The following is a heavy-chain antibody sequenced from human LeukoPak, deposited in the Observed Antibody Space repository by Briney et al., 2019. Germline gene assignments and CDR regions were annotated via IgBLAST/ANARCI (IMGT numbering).Heavy chain of an antibody. V-gene: IGHV3-21*01. CDR2: ISSSSSYI. CDR3: ASASGSRVYYFDY. CDR1: GFTFSSYS. J-gene: IGHJ4*02. D-gene: IGHD3-10*01. Sequence: GGSLRLSCAASGFTFSSYSMNWVRQAPGKGLEWVSSISSSSSYIYYADSVKGRFTISRDNAKNSLYLQMNSLRAEDTAVYYCASASGSRVYYFDYWGQGTLVTVSS.